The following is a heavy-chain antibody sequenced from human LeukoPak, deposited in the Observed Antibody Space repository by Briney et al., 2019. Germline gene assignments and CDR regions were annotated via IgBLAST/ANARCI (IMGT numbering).Heavy chain of an antibody. CDR3: ARESVGGTVGYYYMDV. Sequence: GASVKISCKASGYTFTSYDINWVRQATGQGLEWMGCMNPNSGNTGYAQKFQGRVTMTRNTSISTAYMELSSLRSEDTAVYYCARESVGGTVGYYYMDVWGKGTTVTVSS. D-gene: IGHD1-14*01. CDR2: MNPNSGNT. V-gene: IGHV1-8*01. J-gene: IGHJ6*03. CDR1: GYTFTSYD.